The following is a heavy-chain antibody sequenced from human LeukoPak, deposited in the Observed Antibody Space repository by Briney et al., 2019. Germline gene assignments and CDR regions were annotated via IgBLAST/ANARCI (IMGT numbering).Heavy chain of an antibody. D-gene: IGHD4-17*01. CDR3: ARQHDYGDYSFGY. J-gene: IGHJ4*02. CDR2: IIPIFGTA. CDR1: GGTFSSYT. V-gene: IGHV1-69*05. Sequence: ASVKVSCKASGGTFSSYTISWVRQAPGQGLEWMGGIIPIFGTANYAQKFQGRVTMTRDTSISTAYMELSRLRSDDTAVYYCARQHDYGDYSFGYWGQGTLVTVSS.